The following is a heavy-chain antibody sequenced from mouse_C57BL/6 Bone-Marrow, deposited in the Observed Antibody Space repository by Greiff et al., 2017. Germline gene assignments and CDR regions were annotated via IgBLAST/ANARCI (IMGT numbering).Heavy chain of an antibody. Sequence: VQLQQSGPELVKPGASVKISCKASGYTFTDSYINWVKQRPGQGLEWIGWIFPGSGSTYYNEKFKGKATLTVDKSSSTAYMLLSSLTSEDSAVYFCARDTTTVVATFDYWGQGTTLTVSS. D-gene: IGHD1-1*01. CDR2: IFPGSGST. CDR1: GYTFTDSY. CDR3: ARDTTTVVATFDY. V-gene: IGHV1-75*01. J-gene: IGHJ2*01.